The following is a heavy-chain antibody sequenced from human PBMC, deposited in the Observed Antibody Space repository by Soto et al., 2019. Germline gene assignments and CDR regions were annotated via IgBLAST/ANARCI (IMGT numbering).Heavy chain of an antibody. CDR1: GFTFDSPYSHG. Sequence: GGSLRLSCAASGFTFDSPYSHGMSWVRQSPGKGPEWVSTISSNGANTHYAESVKGRFTISKDASRNTVHLHMNSLRAEDTATYFCVSWVSAHFDYWGHGTPVTVS. D-gene: IGHD2-8*01. CDR3: VSWVSAHFDY. CDR2: ISSNGANT. J-gene: IGHJ4*01. V-gene: IGHV3-23*01.